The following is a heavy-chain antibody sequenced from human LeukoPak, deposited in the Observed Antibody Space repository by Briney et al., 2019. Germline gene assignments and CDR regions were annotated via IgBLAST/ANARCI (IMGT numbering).Heavy chain of an antibody. CDR2: INPNSGGT. CDR3: ASTYSSSWSPYYFDY. V-gene: IGHV1-2*02. Sequence: ASVKVSCKASGYTFTSYCMHWVRQAPGQGLEWMGWINPNSGGTNYAQKFQGRVTMTRDTSTSTVYMELSSLRSEDTAVYYCASTYSSSWSPYYFDYWGQGTLVTVSS. CDR1: GYTFTSYC. D-gene: IGHD6-13*01. J-gene: IGHJ4*02.